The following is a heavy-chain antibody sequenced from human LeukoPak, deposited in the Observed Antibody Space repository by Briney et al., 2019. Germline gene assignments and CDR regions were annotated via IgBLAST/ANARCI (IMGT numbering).Heavy chain of an antibody. V-gene: IGHV3-30*18. CDR2: IWYGGSNK. Sequence: GRSLRLSCAASGFTFSSYGMHWVRQAPGKGLEWVAVIWYGGSNKYYADSVKGRFTISRDNSKNTLYLQMNSLRAEDTAVYYCAKAGRDGYNYYFDYWGQGTLVTVSS. CDR1: GFTFSSYG. CDR3: AKAGRDGYNYYFDY. D-gene: IGHD5-24*01. J-gene: IGHJ4*02.